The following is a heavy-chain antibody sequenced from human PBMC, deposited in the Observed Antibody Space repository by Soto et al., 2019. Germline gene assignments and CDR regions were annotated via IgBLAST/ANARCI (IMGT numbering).Heavy chain of an antibody. D-gene: IGHD3-3*01. J-gene: IGHJ5*02. CDR3: ARDSHEFWNSYFFDP. V-gene: IGHV1-18*01. CDR1: GYPFDTYG. Sequence: ASVKVSCKASGYPFDTYGINWVRQAPGQRPEWMGWISAYNGQTDYAQNFQGRVTMATDTSTNTAYMELRNLRSDDTAVYYCARDSHEFWNSYFFDPWRPGXLVT. CDR2: ISAYNGQT.